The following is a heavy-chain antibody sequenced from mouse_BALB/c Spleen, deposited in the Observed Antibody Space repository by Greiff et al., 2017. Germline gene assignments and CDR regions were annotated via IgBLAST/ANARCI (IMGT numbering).Heavy chain of an antibody. Sequence: EVQLVESGGGLVKPGGSLKLSCAASGFTFSSYAMSWVRQSPEKRLEWVAEISSGGSYTYYPDTVTGRFTISRDNAKNTLYLEMSSLRSEDTAMYYCARDRNRNYFDYWGQGTTLTVSS. CDR1: GFTFSSYA. CDR2: ISSGGSYT. CDR3: ARDRNRNYFDY. D-gene: IGHD2-14*01. V-gene: IGHV5-9-4*01. J-gene: IGHJ2*01.